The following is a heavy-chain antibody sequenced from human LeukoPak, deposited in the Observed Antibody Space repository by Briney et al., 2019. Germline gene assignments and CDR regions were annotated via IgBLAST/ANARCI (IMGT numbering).Heavy chain of an antibody. CDR2: ISWNSGSI. CDR3: ARDVAVANTAGTNWFDP. CDR1: GFTFDDYA. V-gene: IGHV3-9*01. D-gene: IGHD6-19*01. Sequence: GGSLRLSCAASGFTFDDYAMHWVRQAPGKGLEWVSGISWNSGSISYADSVKGRFTISRDNAKNSLYLQMNSLRADDTAMYYCARDVAVANTAGTNWFDPWGQGTLVTVSS. J-gene: IGHJ5*02.